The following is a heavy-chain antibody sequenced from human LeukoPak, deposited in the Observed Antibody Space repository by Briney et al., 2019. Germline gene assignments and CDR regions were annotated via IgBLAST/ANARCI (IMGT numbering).Heavy chain of an antibody. V-gene: IGHV4-59*01. CDR2: IYYSGST. J-gene: IGHJ6*02. Sequence: SKTLSLTCTVSGGSISSYYWSWIRQPPGKGLEWIGYIYYSGSTNYNPSLKSRVTISVDTSKNQFSLKLSSVTAADTAVYYCARVSAGGSSGPYYYYGMDVWGQGTTVTVSS. CDR3: ARVSAGGSSGPYYYYGMDV. CDR1: GGSISSYY. D-gene: IGHD6-19*01.